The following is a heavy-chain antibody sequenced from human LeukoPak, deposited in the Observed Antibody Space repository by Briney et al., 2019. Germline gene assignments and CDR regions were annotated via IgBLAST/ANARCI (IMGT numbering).Heavy chain of an antibody. D-gene: IGHD6-13*01. CDR1: GGSIYNNW. Sequence: SETLSLTCAVSGGSIYNNWWSWVRQAPGKGLEWIGEIHRSGSTNYNPSLKSRVTISVDKSNNKFSLEVSSVTAADTAVYYCARESDAGYSLGYWGQGSLVTVSS. CDR3: ARESDAGYSLGY. CDR2: IHRSGST. V-gene: IGHV4-4*02. J-gene: IGHJ4*02.